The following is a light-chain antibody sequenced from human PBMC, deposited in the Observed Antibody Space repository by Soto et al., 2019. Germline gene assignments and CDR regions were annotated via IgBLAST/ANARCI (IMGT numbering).Light chain of an antibody. CDR1: QRVSSN. J-gene: IGKJ2*01. CDR2: GAS. Sequence: EIVMTQSPATLSVSPGERATLSCRASQRVSSNLAWYQQKPGQAPRLLIYGASTRATDIPARFSGSGSGTEFTLTISSLQSEDFAVYYCQQYNDWPPAYTFGQGTKLEIK. V-gene: IGKV3-15*01. CDR3: QQYNDWPPAYT.